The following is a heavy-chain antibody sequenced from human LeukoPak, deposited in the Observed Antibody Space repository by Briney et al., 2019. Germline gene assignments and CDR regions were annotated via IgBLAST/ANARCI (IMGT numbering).Heavy chain of an antibody. V-gene: IGHV3-23*01. CDR2: ISAIGDI. J-gene: IGHJ4*02. D-gene: IGHD5-18*01. CDR1: RFTFNLYG. CDR3: AKAMAGGYNYGPFDN. Sequence: GGSLRLSCAASRFTFNLYGMSWVRQAPGKGLEWVSVISAIGDIYYADSVKGRFTISRDNSKNTLYLQMNSLRAEDTAVYYCAKAMAGGYNYGPFDNWGLGALVTFSS.